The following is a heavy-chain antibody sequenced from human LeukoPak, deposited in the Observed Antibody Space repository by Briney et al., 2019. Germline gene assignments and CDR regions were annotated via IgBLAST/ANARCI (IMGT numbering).Heavy chain of an antibody. CDR2: IYSGGST. V-gene: IGHV3-53*01. Sequence: PGGSLRLSCAASGFTVSSNYMSWVRQAPGKGLEWVSVIYSGGSTYYADSVKGRFTISRDNSKNTLYLQMNSLRAEDTAVYYCASTAGDLLGYCSGGSCDTTDYWGQGTLVTVSS. D-gene: IGHD2-15*01. CDR3: ASTAGDLLGYCSGGSCDTTDY. CDR1: GFTVSSNY. J-gene: IGHJ4*02.